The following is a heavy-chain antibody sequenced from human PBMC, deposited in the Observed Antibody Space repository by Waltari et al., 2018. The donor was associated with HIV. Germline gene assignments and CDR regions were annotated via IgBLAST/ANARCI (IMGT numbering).Heavy chain of an antibody. V-gene: IGHV3-9*01. Sequence: EVQLVESGGGLVQPGRSLRLYCAASGFTFEDYAMHWVRQAPGKGLEWVSGISWNSGSIVYADSVKGRFTISRDNAKNSLYLQMNSLRAEDTALYYCAKERSGSYSPLDYWGQGTLVTVSS. CDR3: AKERSGSYSPLDY. J-gene: IGHJ4*02. CDR1: GFTFEDYA. D-gene: IGHD1-26*01. CDR2: ISWNSGSI.